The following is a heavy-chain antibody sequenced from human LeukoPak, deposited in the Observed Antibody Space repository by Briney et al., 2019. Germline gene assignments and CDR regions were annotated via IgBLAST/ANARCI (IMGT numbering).Heavy chain of an antibody. CDR1: GGSINNYY. CDR2: TYYSGNS. J-gene: IGHJ4*02. Sequence: SETLSLTCTVSGGSINNYYWSWIRQPPGKGLEWIGYTYYSGNSNYNPSLKSRVTISLDTSKNQFSLKLSSVTAADTAMYYCARLYCSRTSCLFDSWGQGALVTVSS. D-gene: IGHD2-2*01. V-gene: IGHV4-59*01. CDR3: ARLYCSRTSCLFDS.